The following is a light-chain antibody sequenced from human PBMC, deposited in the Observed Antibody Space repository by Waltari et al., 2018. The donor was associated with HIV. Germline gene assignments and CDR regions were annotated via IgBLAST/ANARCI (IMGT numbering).Light chain of an antibody. CDR1: QSISSW. CDR2: KAS. V-gene: IGKV1-5*03. J-gene: IGKJ4*01. CDR3: QQYKSYALT. Sequence: DIQMTQSPSTLSASVGDRVTITCRASQSISSWLAWYQQKPGKAPKLLIYKASTLENVVPSRFSGSGSGTEFTLTISSLQPDDFATDYCQQYKSYALTFGGGTKVEIK.